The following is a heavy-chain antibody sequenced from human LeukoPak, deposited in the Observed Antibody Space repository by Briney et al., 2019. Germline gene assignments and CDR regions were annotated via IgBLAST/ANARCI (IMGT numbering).Heavy chain of an antibody. CDR3: ARGAPWVSSWYRGYFDY. V-gene: IGHV4-30-2*01. Sequence: SETLSLTCTVSGGSISSGGYYWSWIRQPPGKGLEWIGYIYHSGSTYYNPSLKSRVTTSVDRSKNQFSLKLSSVTAADTAVYYCARGAPWVSSWYRGYFDYWGQGTLVTVSS. CDR1: GGSISSGGYY. CDR2: IYHSGST. D-gene: IGHD6-13*01. J-gene: IGHJ4*02.